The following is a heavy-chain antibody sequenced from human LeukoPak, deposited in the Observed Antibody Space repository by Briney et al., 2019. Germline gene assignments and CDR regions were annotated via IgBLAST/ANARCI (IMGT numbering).Heavy chain of an antibody. CDR1: GFTFSNYG. D-gene: IGHD5-24*01. Sequence: GGSLRLSCAASGFTFSNYGMHWVRQAPGKGLEWVAVISYDGSMKYYADSVKGRFTISRDNSKNTLYLQVNSLRAEDTAVYYCAKGSSNYDYWGQGTLVTVSS. CDR3: AKGSSNYDY. V-gene: IGHV3-30*18. CDR2: ISYDGSMK. J-gene: IGHJ4*02.